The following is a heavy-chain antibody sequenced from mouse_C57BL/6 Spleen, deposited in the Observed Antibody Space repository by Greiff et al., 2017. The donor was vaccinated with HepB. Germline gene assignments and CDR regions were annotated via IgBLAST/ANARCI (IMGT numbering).Heavy chain of an antibody. J-gene: IGHJ2*01. CDR1: GYSITSGYY. V-gene: IGHV3-6*01. CDR2: ISYDGSN. CDR3: AREDDGGYFDY. Sequence: DVKLQESGPGLVKPSQSLSLTCSVTGYSITSGYYWNWIRQFPGNKLEWMGYISYDGSNNYNPSLKNRISITRDTSKNQFFLKLNSVTTEDTATYYCAREDDGGYFDYWGQGTTLTVSS. D-gene: IGHD2-3*01.